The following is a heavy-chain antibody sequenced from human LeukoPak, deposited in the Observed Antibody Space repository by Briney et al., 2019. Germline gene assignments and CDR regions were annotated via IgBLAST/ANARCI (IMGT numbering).Heavy chain of an antibody. D-gene: IGHD3-3*01. CDR2: VYTSGST. CDR1: GSPISSGTYY. J-gene: IGHJ3*02. CDR3: ASAIKYYDFWSGSYAFDI. V-gene: IGHV4-61*02. Sequence: SQTLSLTCTVSGSPISSGTYYWSWIRQPAGKGLEWIGRVYTSGSTNYNPSLKSRVTISVDTSKNQFSLKLSSVTAADTAVYYCASAIKYYDFWSGSYAFDIWGQGTMVTVSS.